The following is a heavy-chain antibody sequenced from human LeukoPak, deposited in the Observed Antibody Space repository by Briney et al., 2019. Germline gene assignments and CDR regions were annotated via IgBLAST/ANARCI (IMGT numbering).Heavy chain of an antibody. J-gene: IGHJ4*02. Sequence: GGSLRLSCAASGFTFSNNGMVWVRQAPGKGLEWVALIWYDGSKKYYADSAKDRFTISRDNSKNTVYLQMNSLRAEDTAVYYCAKTSAPGRPYYFDYWGQGTLVTVSS. CDR2: IWYDGSKK. CDR3: AKTSAPGRPYYFDY. D-gene: IGHD1-14*01. V-gene: IGHV3-33*06. CDR1: GFTFSNNG.